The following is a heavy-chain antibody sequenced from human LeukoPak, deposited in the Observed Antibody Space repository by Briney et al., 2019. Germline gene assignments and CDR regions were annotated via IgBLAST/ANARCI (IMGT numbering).Heavy chain of an antibody. CDR3: ANKRNTAPYYFDY. CDR2: IYHSGST. V-gene: IGHV4-4*02. CDR1: GGSISSNNW. D-gene: IGHD5-18*01. J-gene: IGHJ4*02. Sequence: PSGTLSLTCAVSGGSISSNNWWSRVRQPPGKGLEWIGEIYHSGSTNSNPSLKSRVTISVDKSKNQFSLKLSSVTAADTAVYYCANKRNTAPYYFDYWGQGTLVTVSS.